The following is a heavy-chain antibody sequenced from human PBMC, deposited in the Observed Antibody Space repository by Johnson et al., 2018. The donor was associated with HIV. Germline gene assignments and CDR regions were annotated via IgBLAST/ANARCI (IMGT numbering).Heavy chain of an antibody. J-gene: IGHJ3*02. CDR2: INSDGSST. Sequence: VQLVESGGGLVQPGGSLRLSCAASGITVGTNYMSWVRQAPGKGLVWVSRINSDGSSTSYADSVKGRFTISRDNAKNTLYLQMNSLRAEDTAVYYCAKDWADQDSCDIWGQGTMVTVSS. CDR1: GITVGTNY. V-gene: IGHV3-74*01. CDR3: AKDWADQDSCDI. D-gene: IGHD3-16*01.